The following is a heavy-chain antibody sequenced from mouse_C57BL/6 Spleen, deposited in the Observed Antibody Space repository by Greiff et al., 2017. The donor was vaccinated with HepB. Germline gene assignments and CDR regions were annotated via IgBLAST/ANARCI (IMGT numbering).Heavy chain of an antibody. Sequence: EVQLQESGPELVKPGASVKMSCKASGYTFTDYNMHWVKQSHGKSLEWIGYINPNNGGTSYNQKFKGKATLTVNKSSSTAYMELRSLTSEDSAVYYCAKYYYAMDYWGQGTSVTVSS. CDR3: AKYYYAMDY. CDR1: GYTFTDYN. CDR2: INPNNGGT. J-gene: IGHJ4*01. V-gene: IGHV1-22*01.